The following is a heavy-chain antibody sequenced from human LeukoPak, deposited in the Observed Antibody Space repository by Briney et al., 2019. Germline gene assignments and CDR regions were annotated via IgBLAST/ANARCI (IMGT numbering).Heavy chain of an antibody. Sequence: ASVKVSCKASGYTFTSYDINWVRQTTGQGLECMVCMNPNSGNTCYAQKFQGRVTMTRNTTISTAYMELSRLRYEDTAVYYCARELRPYGSGSYHNWFDPWGQGTLVTVSS. CDR1: GYTFTSYD. J-gene: IGHJ5*02. D-gene: IGHD3-10*01. V-gene: IGHV1-8*02. CDR2: MNPNSGNT. CDR3: ARELRPYGSGSYHNWFDP.